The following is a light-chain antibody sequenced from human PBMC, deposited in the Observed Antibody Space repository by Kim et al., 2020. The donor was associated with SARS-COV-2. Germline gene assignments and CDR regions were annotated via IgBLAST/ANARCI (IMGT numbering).Light chain of an antibody. V-gene: IGLV3-1*01. CDR2: QDS. J-gene: IGLJ2*01. CDR3: QARDSSTAV. Sequence: SYELTHPPSVSVSPGQTASITCSGDKLGDKYACWYQQKPGQSPVLVIYQDSKRPSGIPERFSGSNSGNTATLTISGTQAMDEADYYCQARDSSTAVFGGGTKLTVL. CDR1: KLGDKY.